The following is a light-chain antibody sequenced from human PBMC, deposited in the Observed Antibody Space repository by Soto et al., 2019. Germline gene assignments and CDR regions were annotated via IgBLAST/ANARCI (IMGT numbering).Light chain of an antibody. CDR2: AAS. J-gene: IGKJ1*01. V-gene: IGKV3-11*01. CDR3: QQGNTWPWT. CDR1: QSVSSNY. Sequence: EIVLTQSPGTLSLSPGERATLSCRASQSVSSNYLAWYQQKLGQAPRLLIYAASDRATGIPGRFSGSGSGTDFTLIISSLEPEDFAFYYCQQGNTWPWTFGQGTKVDI.